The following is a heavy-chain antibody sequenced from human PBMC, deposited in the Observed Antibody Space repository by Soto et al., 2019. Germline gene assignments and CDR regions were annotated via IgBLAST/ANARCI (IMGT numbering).Heavy chain of an antibody. V-gene: IGHV1-8*01. CDR1: GYSFASYD. J-gene: IGHJ3*01. CDR2: MNPNSGST. Sequence: ASVKVSCKASGYSFASYDGNWGRQSSAQGLEWMGWMNPNSGSTVIAQKFQGRVTMTRDSSISTAYMELSSLRPDDSAIYYCARVSCNAQQRYLHALSGQ. D-gene: IGHD3-9*01. CDR3: ARVSCNAQQRYLHAL.